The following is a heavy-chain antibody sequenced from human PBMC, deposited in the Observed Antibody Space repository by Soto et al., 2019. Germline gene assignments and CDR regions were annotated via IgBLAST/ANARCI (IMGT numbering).Heavy chain of an antibody. CDR1: GYTFTSYY. J-gene: IGHJ4*02. CDR3: ARDQKLAYCGGDCYSPDY. Sequence: GASVKVSCKASGYTFTSYYMHWVRQAPGQGLEWMGIINPSGGSTSYAQKFQGRVTMTRDTSTSTVYMELSSLRSEDTAVYYCARDQKLAYCGGDCYSPDYWGQGTLVTVSS. D-gene: IGHD2-21*02. V-gene: IGHV1-46*01. CDR2: INPSGGST.